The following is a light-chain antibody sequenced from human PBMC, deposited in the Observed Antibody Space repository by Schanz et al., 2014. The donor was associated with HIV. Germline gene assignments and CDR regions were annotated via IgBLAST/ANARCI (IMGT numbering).Light chain of an antibody. CDR3: SSFRSNTTWV. J-gene: IGLJ3*02. CDR2: DVS. CDR1: RSDVGAHNY. Sequence: QSALTQPASVSGSPGQSITISCTGTRSDVGAHNYVSWYQQHPGKAPKLMIYDVSNRPSGVSNRFSGSKSGNTASLTISGLQADDEADYYCSSFRSNTTWVFGGGTKLTVL. V-gene: IGLV2-14*03.